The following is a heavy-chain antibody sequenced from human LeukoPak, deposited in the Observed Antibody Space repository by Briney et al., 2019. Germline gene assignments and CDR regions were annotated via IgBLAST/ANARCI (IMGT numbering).Heavy chain of an antibody. CDR1: GFTFSSYG. D-gene: IGHD2-2*02. V-gene: IGHV3-30*02. CDR3: AKGPGCSSTSCYTGYFQH. Sequence: GGSPRLSCAASGFTFSSYGMHWVRQAPGKGLEWVAVIWYGGSNKYYADSVKGRFTISRDNSKNTLYLQMNSLRAEDTAVYYCAKGPGCSSTSCYTGYFQHWGQGTLVTVSS. J-gene: IGHJ1*01. CDR2: IWYGGSNK.